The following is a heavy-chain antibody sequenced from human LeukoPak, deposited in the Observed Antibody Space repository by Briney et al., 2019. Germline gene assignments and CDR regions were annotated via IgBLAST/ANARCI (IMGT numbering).Heavy chain of an antibody. CDR1: GYTFTSYG. Sequence: ASVKVSCKASGYTFTSYGISWVRQAPGQGLEWMGWISAYNGNTNYAQKLQGRVTFTADMSTNTAFLHLSSLRSEDTAVYYCARGGTVRGYYYYGMDVWGQGTTVTVSS. J-gene: IGHJ6*02. V-gene: IGHV1-18*01. D-gene: IGHD3-10*01. CDR2: ISAYNGNT. CDR3: ARGGTVRGYYYYGMDV.